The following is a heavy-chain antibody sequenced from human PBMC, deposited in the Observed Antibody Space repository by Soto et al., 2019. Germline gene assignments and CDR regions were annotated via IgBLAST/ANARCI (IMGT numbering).Heavy chain of an antibody. Sequence: QLQLQESGTGLVKPSETLSLTCSVSGGSITTSSYNWDWIRQPPGKGLEWIGTIYYDGSTSYNPSLRSHVTISGDTSKKLFALKVNSVSAADTAVYYCARFYGNAFDVWGRGTVVTVSS. CDR1: GGSITTSSYN. J-gene: IGHJ3*01. CDR3: ARFYGNAFDV. V-gene: IGHV4-39*02. D-gene: IGHD3-10*01. CDR2: IYYDGST.